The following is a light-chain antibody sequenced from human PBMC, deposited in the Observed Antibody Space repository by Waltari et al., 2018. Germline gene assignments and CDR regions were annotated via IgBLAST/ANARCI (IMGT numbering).Light chain of an antibody. V-gene: IGKV2-30*02. CDR2: KVS. CDR1: QSLVHSDGNTY. Sequence: DVVMTQSPLSLPVTLGQPASISCRSGQSLVHSDGNTYLNWFQQRPGQSPRRLISKVSNRDSGVPDRFSGSGSGTDFTLKISRVEAEDVGVYYCMQGTHWPWTFGQGTKVEIK. CDR3: MQGTHWPWT. J-gene: IGKJ1*01.